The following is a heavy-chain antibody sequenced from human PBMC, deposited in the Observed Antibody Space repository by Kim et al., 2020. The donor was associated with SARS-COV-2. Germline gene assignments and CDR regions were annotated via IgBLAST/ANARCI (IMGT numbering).Heavy chain of an antibody. CDR3: TTVPYSSSWRYYYYYGMDV. D-gene: IGHD6-13*01. CDR2: IKSKTDGGTT. CDR1: GFTFSNAW. V-gene: IGHV3-15*01. Sequence: GGSLRLSCAASGFTFSNAWMSWVRQAPGKGLEWVGRIKSKTDGGTTDYAAPVKGRFTISRDDSKNTLYLQMNSLKTEDTAVYYCTTVPYSSSWRYYYYYGMDVWGQGTTVTVSS. J-gene: IGHJ6*02.